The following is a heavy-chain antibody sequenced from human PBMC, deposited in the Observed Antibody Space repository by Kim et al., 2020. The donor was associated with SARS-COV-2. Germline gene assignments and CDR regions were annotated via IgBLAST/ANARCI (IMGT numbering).Heavy chain of an antibody. V-gene: IGHV4-31*03. J-gene: IGHJ6*02. CDR3: ASLGFLHTAMVTNYYGMDV. D-gene: IGHD5-18*01. CDR1: GGSISSGGYY. CDR2: IYYSGST. Sequence: SETLSLTCTVSGGSISSGGYYWSWIRQHPGKGLEWIGYIYYSGSTYYNPSLKSRVTISVDTSKNQFSLKLSSVTAADTAVYYCASLGFLHTAMVTNYYGMDVWGQGTTVTVSS.